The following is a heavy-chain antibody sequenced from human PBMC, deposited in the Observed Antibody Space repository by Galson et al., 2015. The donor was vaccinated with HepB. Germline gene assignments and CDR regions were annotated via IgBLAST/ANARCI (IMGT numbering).Heavy chain of an antibody. Sequence: PLRLSCAASGLTFNHYYMNWIRQAPGKGLEWVSYITSDGTTMYYADSVKGRFTISRDNAKNSLYLEMNSLRAEDTAVYYCARDSFGEGPEFDYWGQGTLVTVSS. CDR1: GLTFNHYY. D-gene: IGHD3-10*01. J-gene: IGHJ4*02. CDR2: ITSDGTTM. CDR3: ARDSFGEGPEFDY. V-gene: IGHV3-11*01.